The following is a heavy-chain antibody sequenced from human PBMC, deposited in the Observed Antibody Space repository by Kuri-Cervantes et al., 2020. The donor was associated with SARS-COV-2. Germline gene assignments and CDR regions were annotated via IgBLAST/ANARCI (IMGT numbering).Heavy chain of an antibody. CDR2: ISTSSSYI. CDR1: GFTFNSYS. V-gene: IGHV3-21*01. CDR3: ARDDHDWGEGGAFDI. Sequence: GESLKISCAASGFTFNSYSMNWVRQAPGKGLEWVSSISTSSSYIYYADSVKGRFTISRDNAKNSLYLQMNSLRAEDTAVYYCARDDHDWGEGGAFDIWGQGTMVTVSS. D-gene: IGHD7-27*01. J-gene: IGHJ3*02.